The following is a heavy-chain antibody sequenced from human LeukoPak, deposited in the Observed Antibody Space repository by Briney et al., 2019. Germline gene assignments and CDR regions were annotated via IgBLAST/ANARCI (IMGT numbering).Heavy chain of an antibody. D-gene: IGHD2-15*01. CDR1: GHTFTSYG. CDR3: ARDRCSGGSCYSFYFDY. J-gene: IGHJ4*02. CDR2: ISAYNGNT. Sequence: ASVKVSCKASGHTFTSYGISWVRQAPGQGLEWMGWISAYNGNTNYAQKLQGRVTMTTDTSTSTAYMELRSLRSDDTAVYYCARDRCSGGSCYSFYFDYWGQGTLVTVSS. V-gene: IGHV1-18*01.